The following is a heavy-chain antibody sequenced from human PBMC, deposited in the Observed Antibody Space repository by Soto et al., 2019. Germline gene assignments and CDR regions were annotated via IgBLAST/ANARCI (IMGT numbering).Heavy chain of an antibody. J-gene: IGHJ4*02. CDR3: ARLRASSWYLGGYLDY. CDR2: IVSGSDYT. V-gene: IGHV3-11*06. D-gene: IGHD6-13*01. CDR1: GFTFSDYY. Sequence: QVQLVESGGGLVKPGGSLRLSCAASGFTFSDYYKTWIRQAPGKGLEWVSYIVSGSDYTNYADPVKGRFTISRDNAKNSLYLEMISLRVEDTAVYYCARLRASSWYLGGYLDYWGQGTLVTVSS.